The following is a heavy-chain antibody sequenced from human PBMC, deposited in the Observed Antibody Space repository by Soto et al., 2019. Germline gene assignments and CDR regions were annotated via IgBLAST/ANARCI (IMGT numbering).Heavy chain of an antibody. CDR1: GYTFTSYG. J-gene: IGHJ4*02. Sequence: QVQLVQSGAEVKKPGASVKVSCKASGYTFTSYGISWVRQAPGQGLEWMGWISAYNGNTNYEQKLQGRVTMTPDTSTSTAYMEVRSLRSDDTAVYYCARDRGSYALDYWGQGTLVTVSS. CDR3: ARDRGSYALDY. D-gene: IGHD1-26*01. V-gene: IGHV1-18*01. CDR2: ISAYNGNT.